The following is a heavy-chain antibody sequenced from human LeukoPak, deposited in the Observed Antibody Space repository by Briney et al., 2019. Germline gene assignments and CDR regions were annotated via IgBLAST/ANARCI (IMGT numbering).Heavy chain of an antibody. CDR1: AFTVSDNH. CDR2: TYNSGDT. Sequence: GGSLRLSRAASAFTVSDNHASWVRHAPGKGLQWVSVTYNSGDTYYADSVKGRFIISRLNSRNTLYLQMHSLRPEDTAVYYCASLYSGSFVYWGQGTLVTVSS. CDR3: ASLYSGSFVY. D-gene: IGHD1-26*01. J-gene: IGHJ4*02. V-gene: IGHV3-53*04.